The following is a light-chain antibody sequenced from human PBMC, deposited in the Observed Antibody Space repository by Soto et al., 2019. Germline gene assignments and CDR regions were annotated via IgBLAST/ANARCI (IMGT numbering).Light chain of an antibody. CDR1: QRMSIY. CDR3: QQTYSTPLP. CDR2: AAS. Sequence: DIRMTQSPSSLSASVGDRVTITCRASQRMSIYLNWYQHKPGKAPKLLIYAASSLQSGVSSRFSGSGSGTNFTLIITSLQPEDFAAYYCQQTYSTPLPFGGGTKVETK. V-gene: IGKV1-39*01. J-gene: IGKJ4*02.